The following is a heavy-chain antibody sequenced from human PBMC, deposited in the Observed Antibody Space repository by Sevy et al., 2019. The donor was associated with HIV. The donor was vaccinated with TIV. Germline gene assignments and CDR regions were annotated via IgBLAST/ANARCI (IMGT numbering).Heavy chain of an antibody. Sequence: SETLSLTCTVSGGSINSDHWNWIRQPPGKGLEWIGYVYYPGGTNYNPSLKNRVTISVDRTNNQFSVKLTSVTAADTAVYYCARRNDFDIWGQGTMVTVSS. CDR2: VYYPGGT. V-gene: IGHV4-59*08. CDR3: ARRNDFDI. CDR1: GGSINSDH. J-gene: IGHJ3*02.